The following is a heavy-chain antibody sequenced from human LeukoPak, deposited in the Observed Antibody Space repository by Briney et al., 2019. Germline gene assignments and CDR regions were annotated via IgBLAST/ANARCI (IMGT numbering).Heavy chain of an antibody. CDR1: GFTVSSNY. D-gene: IGHD1-26*01. V-gene: IGHV3-53*01. J-gene: IGHJ4*02. CDR3: VMDSGSYSFDY. Sequence: RGSLRLSCAASGFTVSSNYMSWVRQAPGKGLECVSVIYSDDSTYYADSVKGRFTISRDNSKNTLYLQMNSLRAEDTAVYYCVMDSGSYSFDYWGQGTLVTVSS. CDR2: IYSDDST.